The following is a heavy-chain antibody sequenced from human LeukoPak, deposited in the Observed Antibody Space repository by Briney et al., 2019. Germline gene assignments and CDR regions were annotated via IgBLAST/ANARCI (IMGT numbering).Heavy chain of an antibody. V-gene: IGHV3-11*01. CDR3: ARDGRGVIVPAATHPYYMDV. D-gene: IGHD2-2*01. CDR2: ISSGSITI. CDR1: GFTFSDHY. Sequence: GGSLRLSCAASGFTFSDHYMSWFRQAPGKGLEWVSYISSGSITIYYAASVKGRFTISRDNAKTSLYLQMNSLRAEDTAVYYCARDGRGVIVPAATHPYYMDVWGKGTTVTVSS. J-gene: IGHJ6*03.